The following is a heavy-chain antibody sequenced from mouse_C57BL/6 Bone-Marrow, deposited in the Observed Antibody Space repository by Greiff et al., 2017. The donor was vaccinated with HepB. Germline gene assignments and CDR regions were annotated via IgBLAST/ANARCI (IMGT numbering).Heavy chain of an antibody. CDR3: ARRVDY. CDR1: GYAFTNYL. J-gene: IGHJ2*01. CDR2: INPGSGGT. V-gene: IGHV1-54*01. Sequence: QVQLQQPGAELVRPGTSVKVSCKASGYAFTNYLIEWVKQRPGQGLEWIGVINPGSGGTNYNEKFKGKATLTADKSSSTAYMQLSSLTSEDSAVYFCARRVDYWGQGTTLTVSS.